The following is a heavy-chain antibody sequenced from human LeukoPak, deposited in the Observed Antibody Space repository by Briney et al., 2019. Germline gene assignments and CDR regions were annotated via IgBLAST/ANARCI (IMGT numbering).Heavy chain of an antibody. D-gene: IGHD5-12*01. V-gene: IGHV1-2*02. CDR2: INPDNGGT. CDR3: ARDPSNSGYDYLYYFDY. J-gene: IGHJ4*02. CDR1: GGTFSSYA. Sequence: ASVKVSCKASGGTFSSYAISWVRQAPGQGLEWMGWINPDNGGTNYAQKFQGRVTMTRDMSISTAYMELSRLRSDDTAVYYCARDPSNSGYDYLYYFDYWGQGTLVTVSS.